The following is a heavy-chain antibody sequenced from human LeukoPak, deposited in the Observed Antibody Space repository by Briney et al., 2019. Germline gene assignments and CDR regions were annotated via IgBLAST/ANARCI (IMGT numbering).Heavy chain of an antibody. V-gene: IGHV4-34*08. D-gene: IGHD3-10*01. J-gene: IGHJ3*02. CDR1: GFTFSSYS. CDR2: INHSGST. CDR3: ASRGEQLGDAFDI. Sequence: GSLRLSCAASGFTFSSYSMNWVRQAPGKGLEWIGEINHSGSTNYNPSLKSRVTISVDTSKNQFSLKLSSVTAADTAVYYCASRGEQLGDAFDIWGQGTMVTVSS.